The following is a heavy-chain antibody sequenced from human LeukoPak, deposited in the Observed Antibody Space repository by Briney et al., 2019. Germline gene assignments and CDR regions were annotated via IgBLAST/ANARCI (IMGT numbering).Heavy chain of an antibody. CDR3: ARGRPVGDY. CDR1: GFTFSSTY. Sequence: GGSLRLSCAASGFTFSSTYMSWVRQAPGKGLEWVSVIYSGGSTYYADSVKGRFTISRDNSKNTLYLQMNSLRPEDTAVYYCARGRPVGDYWGQGTLVTVSS. D-gene: IGHD1-26*01. CDR2: IYSGGST. V-gene: IGHV3-66*02. J-gene: IGHJ4*02.